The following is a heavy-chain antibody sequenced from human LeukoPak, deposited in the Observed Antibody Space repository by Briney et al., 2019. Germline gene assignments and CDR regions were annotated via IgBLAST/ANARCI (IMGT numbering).Heavy chain of an antibody. J-gene: IGHJ6*02. D-gene: IGHD4-17*01. V-gene: IGHV1-46*01. CDR1: GYTFTSYY. CDR2: IKPSGGST. CDR3: AREDYGDYRGHYYYYYGMDV. Sequence: VASVKVSCKASGYTFTSYYMHWVRQAPGQGLEWMGIIKPSGGSTSYAQKFQGRVTMTRDTSTSTVYMELSSLRSEDTAVYYCAREDYGDYRGHYYYYYGMDVWGQGTTVTVSS.